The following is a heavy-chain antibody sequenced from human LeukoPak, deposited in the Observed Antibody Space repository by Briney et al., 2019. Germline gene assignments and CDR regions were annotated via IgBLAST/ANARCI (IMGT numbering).Heavy chain of an antibody. CDR3: ARRPETTYYDFWGGYYTGTFDY. D-gene: IGHD3-3*01. CDR1: GGSISSSSYY. J-gene: IGHJ4*02. Sequence: SETLSLTCTVSGGSISSSSYYWGWIRQPPGKGLEWIGSIYYSGSTYYNPSLKSRVTISVDTSKNRFSLKLNSVTAADTAVYYCARRPETTYYDFWGGYYTGTFDYWGQGTLVTVSS. CDR2: IYYSGST. V-gene: IGHV4-39*01.